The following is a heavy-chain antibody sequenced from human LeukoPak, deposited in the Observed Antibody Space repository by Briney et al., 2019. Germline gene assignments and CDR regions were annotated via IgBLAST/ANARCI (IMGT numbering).Heavy chain of an antibody. D-gene: IGHD4-23*01. CDR3: ARDRGTVVTHPIDY. V-gene: IGHV1-2*02. J-gene: IGHJ4*02. CDR1: GYTFTGYY. Sequence: ASVKVSCKASGYTFTGYYIHWVRRAPGQGLEWMGWINPNSGGTNYAQKFQGRVTMTRDTSISTAYMELSRLRSDDTAVYYCARDRGTVVTHPIDYWGQGTLVTVSS. CDR2: INPNSGGT.